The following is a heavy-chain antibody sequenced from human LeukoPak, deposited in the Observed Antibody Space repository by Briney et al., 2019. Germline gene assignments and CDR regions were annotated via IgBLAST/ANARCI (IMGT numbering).Heavy chain of an antibody. Sequence: SETLSLTCTVSPDSTTSNFWSWVRQPPGKGLEWIGEIHRSGSTNYNPSLQSRVTISIDRSKNQIALEMSSVTAADTAVYYCAREIVGGFNPGAYWGQGTLVTVSS. CDR2: IHRSGST. V-gene: IGHV4-4*02. J-gene: IGHJ4*02. D-gene: IGHD1-14*01. CDR1: PDSTTSNF. CDR3: AREIVGGFNPGAY.